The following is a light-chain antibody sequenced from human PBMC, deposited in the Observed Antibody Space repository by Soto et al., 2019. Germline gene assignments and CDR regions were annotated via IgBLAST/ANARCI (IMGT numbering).Light chain of an antibody. J-gene: IGLJ1*01. CDR2: EVS. V-gene: IGLV2-14*01. CDR1: SGDVGNYKY. Sequence: HSALTQPASVSGSPGQSITISCTGTSGDVGNYKYVSWYQQHPGKAPKLMIYEVSNRPSGVSNRFSGSKSGNTASLTISGLQAEDETDYYCFSYTSSGTYVFGTGTKV. CDR3: FSYTSSGTYV.